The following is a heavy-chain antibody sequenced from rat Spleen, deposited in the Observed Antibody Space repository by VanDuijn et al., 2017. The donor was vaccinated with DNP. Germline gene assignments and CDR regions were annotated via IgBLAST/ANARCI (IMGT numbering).Heavy chain of an antibody. CDR2: ISTSGGST. J-gene: IGHJ2*01. CDR3: ARHRSTTVVVDY. CDR1: GFTFSNYD. Sequence: EVQLVESGGDLVQPGRSLKVSCAASGFTFSNYDMAWVRQAPTKGLEWVASISTSGGSTYYRDSVKGRFTVSRDNAKSTLYLQMDSLRSEDTATYYCARHRSTTVVVDYWGQGVMVTVSS. V-gene: IGHV5-25*01. D-gene: IGHD1-1*01.